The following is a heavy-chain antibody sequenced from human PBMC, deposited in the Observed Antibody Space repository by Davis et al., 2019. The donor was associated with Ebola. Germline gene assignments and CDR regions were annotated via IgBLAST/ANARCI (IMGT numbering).Heavy chain of an antibody. J-gene: IGHJ6*04. CDR3: SRERVVKGKYAMDV. CDR1: GFTFSSYD. CDR2: IDTAGDT. D-gene: IGHD4-23*01. V-gene: IGHV3-13*01. Sequence: GESLKISCAASGFTFSSYDIHWVRQVTGKGLEWVSTIDTAGDTYYADSVKGRFTISRENAKSSLYLQVNTLRAGDTAVYYCSRERVVKGKYAMDVWGRGTTVTVSS.